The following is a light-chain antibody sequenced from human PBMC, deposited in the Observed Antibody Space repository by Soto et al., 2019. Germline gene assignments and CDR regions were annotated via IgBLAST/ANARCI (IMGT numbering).Light chain of an antibody. Sequence: DIHMTQSPSTLPASVGDRVTITCRASPSFNRWLAWYQQKPGKAPTLLIHDVSTLETGVPSRFSGSGSGTEFSLTISSLQPDDLATYVCQQYNTFPYTFGQGTKLVI. CDR1: PSFNRW. CDR3: QQYNTFPYT. J-gene: IGKJ2*01. CDR2: DVS. V-gene: IGKV1-5*01.